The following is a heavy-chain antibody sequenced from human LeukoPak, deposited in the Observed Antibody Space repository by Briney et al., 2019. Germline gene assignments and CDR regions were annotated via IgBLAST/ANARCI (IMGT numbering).Heavy chain of an antibody. D-gene: IGHD3-22*01. Sequence: PGGSLRLSCAASGSTFSGSAMHWVRQASGKGLEWVGRIRSKANSYATAYAASVKGRFTISRDDSKNTAYLQMNSLKTEDTAVYYCTRRLNCYDSSGSDYWGQGTLVTVSS. CDR3: TRRLNCYDSSGSDY. V-gene: IGHV3-73*01. J-gene: IGHJ4*02. CDR1: GSTFSGSA. CDR2: IRSKANSYAT.